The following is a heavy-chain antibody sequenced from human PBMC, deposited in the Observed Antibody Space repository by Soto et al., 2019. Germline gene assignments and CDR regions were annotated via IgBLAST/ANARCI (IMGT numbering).Heavy chain of an antibody. CDR3: ARDREGDDYLWGSYRYTSYYGMNV. V-gene: IGHV4-59*01. D-gene: IGHD3-16*02. CDR2: IYYSGST. Sequence: PSETLSLTCTVSGGSISSYYWSWIRQPPGKGLEWIGYIYYSGSTNYNPSLKSRVTISVDTSKNQFSLKLSSVTAADTAVYYCARDREGDDYLWGSYRYTSYYGMNVWGQGTTVTVSS. CDR1: GGSISSYY. J-gene: IGHJ6*02.